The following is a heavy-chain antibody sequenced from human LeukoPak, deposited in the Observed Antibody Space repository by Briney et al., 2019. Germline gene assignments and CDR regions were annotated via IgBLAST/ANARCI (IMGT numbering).Heavy chain of an antibody. CDR1: GYSFTNFW. V-gene: IGHV5-51*01. CDR3: ARRSGSYFDY. J-gene: IGHJ4*02. D-gene: IGHD1-26*01. Sequence: GESLKISCKGPGYSFTNFWIGWVRQMPGKGLEWMGIIHPGDSDTRYSPSFQGQVTISADKSISTACLQWNSLKASDTAMYYCARRSGSYFDYWGQGTLVTVSS. CDR2: IHPGDSDT.